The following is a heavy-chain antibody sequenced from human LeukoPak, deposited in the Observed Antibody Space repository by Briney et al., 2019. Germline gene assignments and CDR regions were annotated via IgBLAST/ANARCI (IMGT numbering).Heavy chain of an antibody. CDR2: IRNEANRYTT. CDR1: GLPLGGYY. Sequence: GVPLRLLCAVCGLPLGGYYMDWVRQAPGEGLEGVGRIRNEANRYTTEYAAPVKGRFTISRDDSNNSLYLQMNSLKPEDTAVYYCTRLRNYGYDFWRQGTLVTVSS. CDR3: TRLRNYGYDF. J-gene: IGHJ4*02. D-gene: IGHD5-18*01. V-gene: IGHV3-72*01.